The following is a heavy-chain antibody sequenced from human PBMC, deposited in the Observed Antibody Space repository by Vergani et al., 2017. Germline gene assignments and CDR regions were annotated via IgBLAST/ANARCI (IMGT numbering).Heavy chain of an antibody. CDR2: IIPILGIA. V-gene: IGHV1-69*04. CDR3: ARGARYSYGLPLIGY. D-gene: IGHD5-18*01. CDR1: GGTFSSYA. Sequence: QVQLVQSGAEVKKPGSSVKVSCKASGGTFSSYAISWVRQAPGQGLEWMGRIIPILGIANYAQKFQGRVTITADKSTSTAYMELSSLRSEDTAVYYCARGARYSYGLPLIGYWGQGTLVTVSS. J-gene: IGHJ4*02.